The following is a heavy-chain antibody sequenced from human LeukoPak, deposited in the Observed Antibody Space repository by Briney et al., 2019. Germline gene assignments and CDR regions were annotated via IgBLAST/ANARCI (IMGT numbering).Heavy chain of an antibody. CDR1: GYTFINYD. Sequence: GASVKVSCKASGYTFINYDINWVRQAPGQGLEWMGWINPNSGGTNYAQKFQGRVTMTRDTSISTAYMELSRLRSDDTAVYYCARVSYDSSGYYQAIDYWGQGTLVTVSS. D-gene: IGHD3-22*01. CDR2: INPNSGGT. CDR3: ARVSYDSSGYYQAIDY. V-gene: IGHV1-2*02. J-gene: IGHJ4*02.